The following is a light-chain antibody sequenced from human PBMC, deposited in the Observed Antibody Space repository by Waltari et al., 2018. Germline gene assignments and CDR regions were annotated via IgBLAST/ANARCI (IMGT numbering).Light chain of an antibody. CDR2: DAT. CDR1: QGIRTW. Sequence: IRVTQSPSSVSASIGDRVTITCRASQGIRTWLSWYQKRPGEAPRLLIHDATSLQSGVPSRFNGVGSGTDFTLTISGLQPEDFATYYCQQANSFPITFGQGTRLDIK. CDR3: QQANSFPIT. V-gene: IGKV1D-12*01. J-gene: IGKJ5*01.